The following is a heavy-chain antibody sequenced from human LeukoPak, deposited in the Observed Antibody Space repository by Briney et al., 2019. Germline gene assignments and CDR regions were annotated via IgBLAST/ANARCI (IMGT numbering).Heavy chain of an antibody. J-gene: IGHJ4*02. D-gene: IGHD2-2*01. Sequence: GGSLRLSCAASGFTFSSYAMSWVRQAPGKGLEWVSAISGSGGSTYYADSVKGRFTISRDNSKNTLYLQMNSLRAADTAVYYCAKYSCSSTSCPPTSEDWGQGTLVIVSS. CDR1: GFTFSSYA. V-gene: IGHV3-23*01. CDR2: ISGSGGST. CDR3: AKYSCSSTSCPPTSED.